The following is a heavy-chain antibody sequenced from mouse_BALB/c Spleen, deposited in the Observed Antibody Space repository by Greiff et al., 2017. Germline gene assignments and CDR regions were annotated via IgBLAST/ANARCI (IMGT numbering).Heavy chain of an antibody. J-gene: IGHJ4*01. V-gene: IGHV3-2*02. CDR2: ISYSGST. D-gene: IGHD2-14*01. CDR3: ARDGYRDAMDY. Sequence: EVQRVESGPGLVKPSQSLSLTCTVTGYSITSDYAWNWIRQFPGNKLEWMGYISYSGSTSYNPSLKSRISITRDTSKNQFFLQLNSVTTEDTATYYCARDGYRDAMDYWGQGTSVTVSS. CDR1: GYSITSDYA.